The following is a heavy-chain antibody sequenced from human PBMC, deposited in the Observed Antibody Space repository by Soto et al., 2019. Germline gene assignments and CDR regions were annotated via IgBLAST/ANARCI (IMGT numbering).Heavy chain of an antibody. Sequence: EYLVESGGGLVQPGGSLRLSCALSGFTVSDHYLTWIRQAPGRGLEWIAYISGRGSFTNYADSVKGRFIISRDIAQNSMYLQINSLRAEDTAVYYCARSSGWRQVVGYKYGLDVWGQGTAVTVSS. CDR3: ARSSGWRQVVGYKYGLDV. V-gene: IGHV3-11*06. J-gene: IGHJ6*02. CDR2: ISGRGSFT. CDR1: GFTVSDHY. D-gene: IGHD5-18*01.